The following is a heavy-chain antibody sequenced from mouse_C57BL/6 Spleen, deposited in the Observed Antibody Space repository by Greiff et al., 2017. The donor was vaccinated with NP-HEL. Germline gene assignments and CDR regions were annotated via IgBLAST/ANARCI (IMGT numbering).Heavy chain of an antibody. CDR3: AREGDYYGSRAWFAY. D-gene: IGHD1-1*01. CDR1: GFTFSDYY. Sequence: EVNVVESEGGLVQPGSSMKLSCTASGFTFSDYYMAWVRQVPEKGLEWVANINYDGSSTYYLDSLKSRFIISRDNAKNILYLQMSSLKSEDTATYYCAREGDYYGSRAWFAYWGQGTLVTVSA. CDR2: INYDGSST. V-gene: IGHV5-16*01. J-gene: IGHJ3*01.